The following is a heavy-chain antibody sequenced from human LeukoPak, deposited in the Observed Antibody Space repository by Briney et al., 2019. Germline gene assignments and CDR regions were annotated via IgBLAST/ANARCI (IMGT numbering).Heavy chain of an antibody. Sequence: GGSLRLSCVVSGIPFSDHYMNWIRQTPGKGLEWISYISASSSYTDYADSVKGRFTISRDNAQNALFLQMNRLRVEDTAVYYCAAGTAADYWGQGTLVTVSS. J-gene: IGHJ4*02. CDR3: AAGTAADY. CDR1: GIPFSDHY. D-gene: IGHD6-13*01. CDR2: ISASSSYT. V-gene: IGHV3-11*03.